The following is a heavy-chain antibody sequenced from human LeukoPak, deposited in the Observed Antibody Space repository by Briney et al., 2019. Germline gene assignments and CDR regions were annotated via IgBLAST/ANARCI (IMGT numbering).Heavy chain of an antibody. D-gene: IGHD3-22*01. CDR1: GFTVGSNY. V-gene: IGHV3-66*01. CDR2: LYSNGNT. Sequence: GGSLRLSCAASGFTVGSNYMSWVRQAPGKGLEWVSVLYSNGNTYYADSVKGRFTISRDNSKNTLYLQMNSLRAEDTAVYYCARSDITMTVAYDYWGQGTLVTVSS. CDR3: ARSDITMTVAYDY. J-gene: IGHJ4*02.